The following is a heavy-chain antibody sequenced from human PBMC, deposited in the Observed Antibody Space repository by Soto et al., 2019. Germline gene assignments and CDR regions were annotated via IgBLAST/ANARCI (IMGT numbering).Heavy chain of an antibody. J-gene: IGHJ6*02. D-gene: IGHD3-22*01. V-gene: IGHV3-9*01. CDR2: ISWNSGSI. CDR1: GCTFDDYA. Sequence: PGGSLRLSCAPSGCTFDDYAMHWVRQTTGKGLEWVSGISWNSGSIGYADSVKGRFTISRDNAKNSLYLQMNSLRAEDTALYYCAKDGSPSHYYDSSGYYTINYYYYYGMDVWGQGTTVTVS. CDR3: AKDGSPSHYYDSSGYYTINYYYYYGMDV.